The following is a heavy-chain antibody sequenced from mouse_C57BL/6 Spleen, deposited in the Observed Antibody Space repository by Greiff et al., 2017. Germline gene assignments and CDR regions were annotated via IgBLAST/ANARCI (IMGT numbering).Heavy chain of an antibody. V-gene: IGHV2-3*01. Sequence: VQVVESGPGLVAPSQSLSITCTVSGFSLTSYGVSWVRQPPGKGLEWLGVIWGDGSTNYHSALITRLSISKDNSKSQVFLKLNSLQTDDTATYYCAMTDDGYYNYAMDYWGQGTSVTVSS. D-gene: IGHD2-3*01. CDR1: GFSLTSYG. CDR3: AMTDDGYYNYAMDY. J-gene: IGHJ4*01. CDR2: IWGDGST.